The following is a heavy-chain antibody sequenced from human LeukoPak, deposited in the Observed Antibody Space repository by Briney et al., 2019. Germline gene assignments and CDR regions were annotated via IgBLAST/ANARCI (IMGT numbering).Heavy chain of an antibody. V-gene: IGHV3-7*03. Sequence: GGSLRLSCAASRFTLSTYWMSWVRQAPGKGLEWVAHIKQDGSQEYYVDSVKGRFTISRDSAKNSLYLQMNSLRADDTAVYYCAKSSPRPGDRWGQGTLVIVSS. CDR3: AKSSPRPGDR. CDR2: IKQDGSQE. CDR1: RFTLSTYW. D-gene: IGHD6-6*01. J-gene: IGHJ5*02.